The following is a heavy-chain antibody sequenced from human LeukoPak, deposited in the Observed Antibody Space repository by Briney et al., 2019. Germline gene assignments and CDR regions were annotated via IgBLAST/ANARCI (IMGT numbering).Heavy chain of an antibody. V-gene: IGHV1-46*03. J-gene: IGHJ4*02. Sequence: ASVKVSCKASGYTFTSYYMHCVRQAPGQGLEWMGIINPSGGSTSYAQKFQGRVTMTRDTSTSTVYMELSSLRSEDTAVYYCARLGHYYDILTGYRYWGQGTLVTVSS. CDR1: GYTFTSYY. D-gene: IGHD3-9*01. CDR3: ARLGHYYDILTGYRY. CDR2: INPSGGST.